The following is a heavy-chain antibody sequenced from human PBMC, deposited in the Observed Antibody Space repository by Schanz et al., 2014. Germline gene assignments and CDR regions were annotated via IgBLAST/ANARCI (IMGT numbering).Heavy chain of an antibody. Sequence: QAQLMQSGPELKRPGASVKVSCTASGYTLKNYGISWVRQAPGLGLEWMGWIIPILGIANYAQKFQGRVTNTADKSTSTAYMDLSSLRPEDTAVYYCARSNYYDNSDYYNSFDYWGQGTLVTVSS. V-gene: IGHV1-69*10. D-gene: IGHD3-22*01. CDR3: ARSNYYDNSDYYNSFDY. CDR2: IIPILGIA. J-gene: IGHJ4*02. CDR1: GYTLKNYG.